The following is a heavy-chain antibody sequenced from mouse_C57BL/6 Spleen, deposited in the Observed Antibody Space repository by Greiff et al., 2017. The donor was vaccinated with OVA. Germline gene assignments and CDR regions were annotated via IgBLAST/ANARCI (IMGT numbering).Heavy chain of an antibody. V-gene: IGHV14-2*01. CDR1: GFNIKDYY. J-gene: IGHJ2*01. D-gene: IGHD1-1*01. CDR2: IDPEDGET. Sequence: DVHLVESGAELVKPGASVKLSCTASGFNIKDYYMHWVKQRTEQGLEWIGRIDPEDGETKYAPKFQGKATITADTSSNTAYLQLSSLTSEDTAVYYCARKAIWGTVRDYWGQGTTLTVSS. CDR3: ARKAIWGTVRDY.